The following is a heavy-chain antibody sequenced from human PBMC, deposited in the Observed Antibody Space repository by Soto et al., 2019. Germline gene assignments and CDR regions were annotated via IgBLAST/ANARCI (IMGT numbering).Heavy chain of an antibody. V-gene: IGHV1-8*01. CDR1: GYTFTSYD. D-gene: IGHD5-18*01. CDR2: MNPNSGNT. J-gene: IGHJ6*03. Sequence: VASVKVSCKASGYTFTSYDINWVRQATGQGLEWMGWMNPNSGNTGYAQKFQGRVTMTRNTSISTAYMELSSLRSEDTAVYYCAREGGYSYGDYYYYYYMDVWRKGTTVTVSS. CDR3: AREGGYSYGDYYYYYYMDV.